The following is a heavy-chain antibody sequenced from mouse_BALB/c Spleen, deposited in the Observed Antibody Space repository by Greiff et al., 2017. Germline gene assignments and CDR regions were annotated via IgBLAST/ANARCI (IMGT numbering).Heavy chain of an antibody. D-gene: IGHD2-3*01. Sequence: VQLQESGAELAKPGASVKMSCKASGYTFTSYWMHWVKQRPGQGLEWIGMIDPSDSETHYNQMFKDKATLTVDKSSSTAYMQLSSLTSEDSAVYYCARDFYDGYYDYWGQGTTLTVSS. CDR3: ARDFYDGYYDY. CDR2: IDPSDSET. J-gene: IGHJ2*01. CDR1: GYTFTSYW. V-gene: IGHV1-52*01.